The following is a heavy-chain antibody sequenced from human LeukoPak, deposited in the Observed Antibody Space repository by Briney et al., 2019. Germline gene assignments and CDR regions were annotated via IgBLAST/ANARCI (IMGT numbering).Heavy chain of an antibody. Sequence: SETLSLTCTVSGGSISSHYWSWIRQPPGKGLEWIGYIYYSGSTNYNPSLKSRVTISVDTSKNQFSLKLSSVTAADTAVYYCARGDSSGYYYSLGFDPWGQGTLVTVSS. CDR3: ARGDSSGYYYSLGFDP. J-gene: IGHJ5*02. D-gene: IGHD3-22*01. CDR1: GGSISSHY. CDR2: IYYSGST. V-gene: IGHV4-59*11.